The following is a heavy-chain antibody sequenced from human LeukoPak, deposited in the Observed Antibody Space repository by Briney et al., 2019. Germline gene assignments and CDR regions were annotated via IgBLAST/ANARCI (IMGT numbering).Heavy chain of an antibody. CDR2: IYSDGST. D-gene: IGHD3-16*02. Sequence: SGGSLRLSCAVSGLTVSSNYMSWVRQAPGKGLEGVSVIYSDGSTYYGDSVKGRFTISRDKSKNTMYLQMNSLSADDTAVYYCARNNYDDVWGTYRPLFFDYWGQGPLVTVSS. V-gene: IGHV3-66*01. J-gene: IGHJ4*02. CDR1: GLTVSSNY. CDR3: ARNNYDDVWGTYRPLFFDY.